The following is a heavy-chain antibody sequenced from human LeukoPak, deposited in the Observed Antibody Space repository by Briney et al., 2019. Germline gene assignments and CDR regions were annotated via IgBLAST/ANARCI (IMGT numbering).Heavy chain of an antibody. D-gene: IGHD6-6*01. J-gene: IGHJ4*02. V-gene: IGHV4-31*03. CDR3: ARVDGSSANYYFDY. Sequence: PSQTLSLTCTVSGGSISSGGYYWSWIRQHPGKGLEWFGYIYYSGSTYYNPSLKSRVTISVDTSKNQFSLKLSSVTAADTAVYYCARVDGSSANYYFDYWGQGTLVTVSS. CDR1: GGSISSGGYY. CDR2: IYYSGST.